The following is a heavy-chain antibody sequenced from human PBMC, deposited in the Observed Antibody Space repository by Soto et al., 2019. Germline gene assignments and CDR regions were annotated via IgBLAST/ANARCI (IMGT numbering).Heavy chain of an antibody. CDR2: ISGSGGST. Sequence: PGGSLRLSCAASGFTFSSYAMSWVRQAPGKGLEWVSAISGSGGSTYYAESVKGRFTISRDNSKNTQNLQMNNLKAYDTAVYHCTRGLGSLDPFDAWGPGTRVTVSS. CDR3: TRGLGSLDPFDA. J-gene: IGHJ3*01. D-gene: IGHD3-16*01. CDR1: GFTFSSYA. V-gene: IGHV3-23*01.